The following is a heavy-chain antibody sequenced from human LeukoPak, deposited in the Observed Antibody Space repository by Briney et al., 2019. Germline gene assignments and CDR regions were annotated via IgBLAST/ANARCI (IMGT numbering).Heavy chain of an antibody. CDR2: INPNNGGT. CDR3: ARAGVVVVAIGYYYMDV. V-gene: IGHV1-2*02. Sequence: ASVKVSCKASGYTFTNYYVHWVRQAPGQGLEWMGWINPNNGGTSYAQKFQGRVTMTRDTSISTAYMELSRLTSDDTAVYYCARAGVVVVAIGYYYMDVWGKGTTVTVSS. CDR1: GYTFTNYY. J-gene: IGHJ6*03. D-gene: IGHD2-15*01.